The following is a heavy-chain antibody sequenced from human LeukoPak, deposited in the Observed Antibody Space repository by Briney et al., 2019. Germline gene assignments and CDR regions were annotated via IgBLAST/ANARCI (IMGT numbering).Heavy chain of an antibody. CDR2: IYYSGST. J-gene: IGHJ6*02. CDR3: ARSDYYYYYGMDV. Sequence: SETLSLTCTVSGGSISSGDYYWSWIRQPPGKGLEWIGYIYYSGSTYYNPSLKSRVTISVDTSKNQFSLKLSSVTAADTAVHYCARSDYYYYYGMDVWGQGTTVTVSS. V-gene: IGHV4-30-4*01. CDR1: GGSISSGDYY.